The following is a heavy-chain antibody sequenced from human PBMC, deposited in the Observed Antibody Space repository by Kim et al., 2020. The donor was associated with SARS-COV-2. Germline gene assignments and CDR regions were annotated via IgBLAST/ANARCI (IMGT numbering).Heavy chain of an antibody. J-gene: IGHJ4*02. V-gene: IGHV1-46*01. D-gene: IGHD3-22*01. Sequence: ASVKVSCKASGYTFTSYYMHWVRQAPGQGLEWMGIINPSGGSTSYAQKFQGRVTMTRDTSTSTVYMELSSLRSEDTAVYYCARDPSPSYYDSSGYLLGYWGQGTLVTVSS. CDR3: ARDPSPSYYDSSGYLLGY. CDR1: GYTFTSYY. CDR2: INPSGGST.